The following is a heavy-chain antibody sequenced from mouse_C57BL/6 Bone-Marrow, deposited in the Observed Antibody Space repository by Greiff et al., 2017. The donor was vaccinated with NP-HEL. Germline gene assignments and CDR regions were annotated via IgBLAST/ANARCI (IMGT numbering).Heavy chain of an antibody. CDR2: IDPENGDT. V-gene: IGHV14-4*01. CDR1: GFNIKDDY. D-gene: IGHD1-1*01. J-gene: IGHJ2*01. CDR3: TTCGSSDY. Sequence: VQLQQSGAELVRPGASVKLSCTASGFNIKDDYMHWVKQRPEQGLEWIGWIDPENGDTEYASKFQGKATITADTSSNTAYLQLSSLTSEDTAVYYCTTCGSSDYWGQGTTLTVSS.